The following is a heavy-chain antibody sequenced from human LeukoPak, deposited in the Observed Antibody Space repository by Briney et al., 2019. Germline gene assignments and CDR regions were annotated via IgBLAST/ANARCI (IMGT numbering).Heavy chain of an antibody. Sequence: SETLSLTCAVYGGSFSGYYWSWIRQHPGKGLEWIGYIYYSGSTYYNPSLKSRVIILVDTSKSQFSLKLYSVTAADTAVYYCARGFYSSGYYYYFDYWGQGTLVTVSS. CDR1: GGSFSGYY. J-gene: IGHJ4*02. CDR2: IYYSGST. CDR3: ARGFYSSGYYYYFDY. D-gene: IGHD3-22*01. V-gene: IGHV4-31*11.